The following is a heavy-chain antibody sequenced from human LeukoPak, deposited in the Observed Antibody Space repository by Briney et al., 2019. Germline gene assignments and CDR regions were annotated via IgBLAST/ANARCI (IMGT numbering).Heavy chain of an antibody. Sequence: SETLSLTCAVYGGSFSGYYWSWIRQPPGKGLEWIGEINHSGSTNYNPSLKSRVTISVDTSKNQFSLKLSSVTAADTAVYYCARVSYVDTAMVTGFDYWGQGTLVTVSS. CDR3: ARVSYVDTAMVTGFDY. J-gene: IGHJ4*02. CDR1: GGSFSGYY. CDR2: INHSGST. V-gene: IGHV4-34*01. D-gene: IGHD5-18*01.